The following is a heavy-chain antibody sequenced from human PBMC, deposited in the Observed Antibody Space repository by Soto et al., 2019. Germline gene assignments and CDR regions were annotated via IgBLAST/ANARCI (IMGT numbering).Heavy chain of an antibody. D-gene: IGHD4-17*01. CDR1: GYTFTNFG. CDR3: ARGGTTIDY. J-gene: IGHJ4*02. V-gene: IGHV1-18*01. Sequence: QVHLVQSGAEVKKPGASVKVSCTASGYTFTNFGISWVRQAPGQGLEWMGWISAYNGNTNYAQKIQGRGTTTTDTSTSTAYMELRSLRSADTAVYYCARGGTTIDYWGRGTLVTVSS. CDR2: ISAYNGNT.